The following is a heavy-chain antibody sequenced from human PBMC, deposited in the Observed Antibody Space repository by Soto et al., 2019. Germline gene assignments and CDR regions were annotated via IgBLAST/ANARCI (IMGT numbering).Heavy chain of an antibody. V-gene: IGHV3-23*01. CDR2: ISGRGGST. D-gene: IGHD3-22*01. J-gene: IGHJ4*02. Sequence: GGTLRLSCAASPFTFSSYAMSWVRQAQGKGLEWASAISGRGGSTYYADSVKGRFTISRANSQNTLYLQLNSLRAEDTAVPYLAKDSRQRYYDDSGRRCDYKCERTL. CDR1: PFTFSSYA. CDR3: AKDSRQRYYDDSGRRCDY.